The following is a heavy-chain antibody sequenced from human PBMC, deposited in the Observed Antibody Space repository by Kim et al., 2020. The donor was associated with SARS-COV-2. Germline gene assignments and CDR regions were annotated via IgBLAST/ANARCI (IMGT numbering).Heavy chain of an antibody. CDR1: GYTFTSYA. V-gene: IGHV1-3*01. D-gene: IGHD3-22*01. Sequence: ASVKVSCKASGYTFTSYAMHWVRQAPGQRLEWMGWINAGNGNTKYSQKFQGRVTITRDTSASTAYMELSSLRSEDTAVYYCARDYYDSSGYYLGLCSWGQGTLVTVSS. CDR2: INAGNGNT. CDR3: ARDYYDSSGYYLGLCS. J-gene: IGHJ5*02.